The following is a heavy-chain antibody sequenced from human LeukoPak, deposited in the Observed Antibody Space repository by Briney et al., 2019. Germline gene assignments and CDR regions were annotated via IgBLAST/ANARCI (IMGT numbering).Heavy chain of an antibody. CDR1: GGSINSGGYY. CDR2: IYYSGSA. Sequence: SETLSLTCTVSGGSINSGGYYWSWIRQHPGKGLEWIGYIYYSGSAYYNPSLKSRVTISVDTSENQFSLKLSSVTAADTAVYYCAREVGATDYWGQGTLVTVSS. J-gene: IGHJ4*02. CDR3: AREVGATDY. D-gene: IGHD1-26*01. V-gene: IGHV4-31*03.